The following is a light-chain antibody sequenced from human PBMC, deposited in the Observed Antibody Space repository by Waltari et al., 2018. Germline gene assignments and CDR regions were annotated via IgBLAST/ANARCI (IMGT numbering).Light chain of an antibody. CDR2: AAS. CDR3: QQSYSTPPLT. J-gene: IGKJ4*01. CDR1: QSISSY. V-gene: IGKV1-39*01. Sequence: DIQMTQSPSSLSASVGDRVTITCRASQSISSYLNWYQQKPGKAPKLLIYAASSLQRRVASRCSSSGSEKDFTVTISSLQPEDFATYYCQQSYSTPPLTFGGGTKVEIK.